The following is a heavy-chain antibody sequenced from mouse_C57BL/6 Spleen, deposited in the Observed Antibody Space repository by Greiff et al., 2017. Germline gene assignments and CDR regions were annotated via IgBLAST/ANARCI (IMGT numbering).Heavy chain of an antibody. CDR2: INPSSGYT. D-gene: IGHD2-3*01. J-gene: IGHJ1*03. V-gene: IGHV1-7*01. CDR3: ARSDGYYVRYFDV. CDR1: GYTFTSYW. Sequence: VQRVESGAELAKPGASVKLSCKASGYTFTSYWMHWVKQRPGQGLEWIGYINPSSGYTKYNQKFKDKATLTADKSSSTAYMQLSSLTYEDSAVYYCARSDGYYVRYFDVWGTGTTVTVSS.